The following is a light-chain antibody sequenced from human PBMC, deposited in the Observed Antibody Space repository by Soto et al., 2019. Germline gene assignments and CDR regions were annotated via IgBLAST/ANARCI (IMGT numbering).Light chain of an antibody. J-gene: IGKJ1*01. CDR3: QQSYSFPRT. CDR2: DTS. V-gene: IGKV1-39*01. CDR1: QYISSY. Sequence: DIQMTQSPSSLPAFVGDRVTFTCRASQYISSYLNWYQQKPGKAPDLLISDTSALQSGVPSRFSGSGSGTDFTLTISSLQPEDFEIYYCQQSYSFPRTFGQGTKVEIK.